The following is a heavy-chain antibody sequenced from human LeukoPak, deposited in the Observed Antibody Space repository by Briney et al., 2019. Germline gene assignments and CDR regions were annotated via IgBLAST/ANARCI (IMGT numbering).Heavy chain of an antibody. CDR3: AKDTGLWFGEFFDY. CDR2: ISGSGGST. D-gene: IGHD3-10*01. CDR1: GFTFTSNP. J-gene: IGHJ4*02. Sequence: GGPLELPCAASGFTFTSNPLAWARRPQGKGRGGASAISGSGGSTYYADSVKGRFTISRDNSKNTLYLQMNSLRAEDTAVYYCAKDTGLWFGEFFDYWGQGTLVTVSS. V-gene: IGHV3-23*01.